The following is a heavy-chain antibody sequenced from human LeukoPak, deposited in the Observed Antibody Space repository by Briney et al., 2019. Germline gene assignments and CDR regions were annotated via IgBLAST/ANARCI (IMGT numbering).Heavy chain of an antibody. Sequence: GRSLRLSCAASGFTFSTYAMHWVRQAPGKGLEGVAVIWYDGSNKNYVDSVKGRFTISRDNAKNTLYLQMNSLRAEDTAVYYCARGASYNRPHYWYFDLWGRGTLVTVSS. V-gene: IGHV3-33*01. CDR2: IWYDGSNK. D-gene: IGHD5-18*01. CDR1: GFTFSTYA. CDR3: ARGASYNRPHYWYFDL. J-gene: IGHJ2*01.